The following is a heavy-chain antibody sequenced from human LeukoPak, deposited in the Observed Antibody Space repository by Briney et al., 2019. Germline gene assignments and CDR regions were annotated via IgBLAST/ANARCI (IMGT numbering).Heavy chain of an antibody. CDR2: ISGSGGST. CDR3: AKDPSNYYDSSGYYHPWASFDY. Sequence: GGSLRLSCAASGFTFSSYAMSWVRQAPGKGLEWVSAISGSGGSTYYADSVKGGFTISRDNSKNTLYLQMNSLRAEDTAVYYCAKDPSNYYDSSGYYHPWASFDYWGQGTLVTVSS. D-gene: IGHD3-22*01. CDR1: GFTFSSYA. V-gene: IGHV3-23*01. J-gene: IGHJ4*02.